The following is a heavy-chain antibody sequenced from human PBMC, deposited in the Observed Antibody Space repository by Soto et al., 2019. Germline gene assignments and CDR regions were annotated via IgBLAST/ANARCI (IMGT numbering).Heavy chain of an antibody. CDR1: GGTFSSYA. CDR3: AITYNWNYVPYYYYGMDV. Sequence: ASVKVSCKASGGTFSSYAISCVRQAPGQVLEWMGGIIPNFGTANYAQKFQGRVTITADESTSTAYMELSSLRSEDTAVYYCAITYNWNYVPYYYYGMDVWGQGTTVTVSS. CDR2: IIPNFGTA. D-gene: IGHD1-7*01. J-gene: IGHJ6*02. V-gene: IGHV1-69*13.